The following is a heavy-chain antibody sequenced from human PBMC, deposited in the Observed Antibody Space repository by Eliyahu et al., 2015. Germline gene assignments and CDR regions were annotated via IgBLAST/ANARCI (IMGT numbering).Heavy chain of an antibody. D-gene: IGHD5-12*01. V-gene: IGHV3-23*01. CDR3: ARDPDGYGGWGFDF. Sequence: EVQLLESGGGLVQPGGSLRLSCAASGFTFSYYAMSWVRQAPGKGLEWVSGIXGSGATTYYADSVKGRFTISRDNSKNTLHLQMSSLRAEDTAVYYCARDPDGYGGWGFDFWAPGTLVTVSS. CDR1: GFTFSYYA. J-gene: IGHJ4*02. CDR2: IXGSGATT.